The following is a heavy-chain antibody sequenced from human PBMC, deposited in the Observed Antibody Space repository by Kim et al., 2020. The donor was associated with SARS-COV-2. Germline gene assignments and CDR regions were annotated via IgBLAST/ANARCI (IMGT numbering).Heavy chain of an antibody. D-gene: IGHD3-9*01. Sequence: SETLSLTCTVSGGSISSNSYYWGWIRQPPGKGLEWIGRISYIGGTYYNPSVKSRVTISVDTSKNQFSLKLSSVTATDTAVYYCARHKGHPVLTGHYTPDYWGQGTMVTVSS. CDR1: GGSISSNSYY. V-gene: IGHV4-39*01. CDR3: ARHKGHPVLTGHYTPDY. J-gene: IGHJ4*02. CDR2: ISYIGGT.